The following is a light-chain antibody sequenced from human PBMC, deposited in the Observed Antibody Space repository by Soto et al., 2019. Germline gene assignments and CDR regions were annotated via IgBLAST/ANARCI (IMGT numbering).Light chain of an antibody. CDR1: TTDVGSYNY. Sequence: QSVLTQPASVSGSPGQSITISCTGTTTDVGSYNYVSWYQHHPGKAPKLMIYAVSNRPSGVSNRFSGSKSGNTASLTISGLQAEDEADYYCNSFTNINTGIFGGGTKLTVL. CDR2: AVS. CDR3: NSFTNINTGI. V-gene: IGLV2-14*01. J-gene: IGLJ2*01.